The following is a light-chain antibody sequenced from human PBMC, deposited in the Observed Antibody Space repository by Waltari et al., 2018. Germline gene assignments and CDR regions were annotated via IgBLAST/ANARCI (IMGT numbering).Light chain of an antibody. J-gene: IGKJ1*01. CDR3: HQYNNWPWT. CDR1: QSVSTR. Sequence: DTVMTQSPATLSVSPGEGATLFCRASQSVSTRLAWYQHIPGQAPRLLIYGASARATGIPARFSGSGSGTEFTLTISSLQSKDFAVYYCHQYNNWPWTVGQGTKVEIK. V-gene: IGKV3-15*01. CDR2: GAS.